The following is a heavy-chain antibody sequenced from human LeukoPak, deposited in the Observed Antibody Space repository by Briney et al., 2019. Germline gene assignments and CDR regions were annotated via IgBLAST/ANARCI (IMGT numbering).Heavy chain of an antibody. D-gene: IGHD2-2*03. J-gene: IGHJ5*02. CDR3: ARDVGYCSSTSCYPSYNWFDP. V-gene: IGHV4-59*01. CDR2: IYYSGST. CDR1: GGSFSGYY. Sequence: SETLSLTCAVYGGSFSGYYWSWIRQPPGKGLEWIGYIYYSGSTNYNPSLKSRVTISVDTSKNQFSLKLSSVTAADTAVYYCARDVGYCSSTSCYPSYNWFDPWGQGTLVTVSS.